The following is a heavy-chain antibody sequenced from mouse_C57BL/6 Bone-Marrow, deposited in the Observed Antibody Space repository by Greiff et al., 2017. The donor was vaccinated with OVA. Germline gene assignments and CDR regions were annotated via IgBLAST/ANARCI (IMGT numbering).Heavy chain of an antibody. Sequence: QVQLKQSGAELARPGASVKLSCKASGYTFTSHGISWVKQRTGQGLEWIGEIYSRSGNTYYNEKFKGKATLTADKSSSTAYVELRSLTSEDSAVYFCARYGYCLDVWGTGTTVTVSS. CDR1: GYTFTSHG. CDR3: ARYGYCLDV. J-gene: IGHJ1*03. CDR2: IYSRSGNT. D-gene: IGHD2-2*01. V-gene: IGHV1-81*01.